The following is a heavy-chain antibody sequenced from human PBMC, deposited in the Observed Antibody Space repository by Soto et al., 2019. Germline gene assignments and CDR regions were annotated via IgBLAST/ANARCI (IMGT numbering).Heavy chain of an antibody. CDR1: GFPFYNYA. CDR2: IGGGGEST. V-gene: IGHV3-23*01. CDR3: AKRLGGSYPSLYYYGMDV. D-gene: IGHD1-26*01. Sequence: GSLRLSCAASGFPFYNYAMSWVRQAPGKGLEWVSGIGGGGESTYYADSVKGRFTISRDNSKNMLHLQMNSLRVEDTAVYFCAKRLGGSYPSLYYYGMDVWGQGTTVTVSS. J-gene: IGHJ6*02.